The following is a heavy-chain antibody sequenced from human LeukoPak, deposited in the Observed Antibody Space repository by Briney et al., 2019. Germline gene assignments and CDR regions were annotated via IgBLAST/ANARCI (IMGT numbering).Heavy chain of an antibody. CDR3: ARSYYYDYRQIDY. CDR2: ITHSGSP. D-gene: IGHD3-22*01. Sequence: SETLSLTCGVSSGSLSGYYWRWIRQPPGGGLEWLGEITHSGSPNYNPSLKSRVTISVDTSKNQFSLNLYSVTAADTAVFYCARSYYYDYRQIDYWGQGTLVTVSS. CDR1: SGSLSGYY. J-gene: IGHJ4*02. V-gene: IGHV4-34*01.